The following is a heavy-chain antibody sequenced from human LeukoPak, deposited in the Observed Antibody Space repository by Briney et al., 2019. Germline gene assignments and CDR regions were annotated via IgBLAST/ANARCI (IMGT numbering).Heavy chain of an antibody. CDR1: GGSISSYY. Sequence: PSETLSLTCTVSGGSISSYYWSWIRQPPGKGLEWIGYIYYSGSTNYNPSLKSRVTISVDTSKNQFSLKLSSVTAADTAVYYCAKLNLFSDYGNYSSYYYGMDVWGQGTTVTVSS. J-gene: IGHJ6*02. D-gene: IGHD4-17*01. CDR3: AKLNLFSDYGNYSSYYYGMDV. V-gene: IGHV4-59*08. CDR2: IYYSGST.